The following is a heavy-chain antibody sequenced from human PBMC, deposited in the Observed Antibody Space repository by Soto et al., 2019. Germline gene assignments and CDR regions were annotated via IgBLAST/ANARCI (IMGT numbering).Heavy chain of an antibody. V-gene: IGHV3-15*07. J-gene: IGHJ6*02. Sequence: GSLRLSCAASGFTFSNAWMNWVRQAPGKGLEWVGRIKSKTDGGTTDYAAPVKGRFTISRDDSKNTLYLQMNSLKTEDTAVYYCTTDHDFWSGYYSYYYYYGMDVWGQGTTVTVSS. CDR1: GFTFSNAW. CDR3: TTDHDFWSGYYSYYYYYGMDV. D-gene: IGHD3-3*01. CDR2: IKSKTDGGTT.